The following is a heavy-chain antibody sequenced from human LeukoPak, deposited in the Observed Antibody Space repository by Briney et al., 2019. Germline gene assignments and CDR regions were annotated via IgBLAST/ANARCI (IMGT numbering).Heavy chain of an antibody. CDR3: ALRRVPAALFDY. Sequence: QPGGSLRLSCAASGFTFSSYAMSWVRQAPGEGLEWVSAISGSGGSTYYADSVKGRFTISRDNSKNTLYLQMNSLRAEDTAVYYCALRRVPAALFDYWGQGTLVTVSS. V-gene: IGHV3-23*01. D-gene: IGHD2-2*01. CDR2: ISGSGGST. CDR1: GFTFSSYA. J-gene: IGHJ4*02.